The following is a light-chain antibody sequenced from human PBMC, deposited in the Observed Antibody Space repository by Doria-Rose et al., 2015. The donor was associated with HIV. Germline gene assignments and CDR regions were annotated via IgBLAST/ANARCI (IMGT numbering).Light chain of an antibody. CDR2: DGS. CDR1: QSFSSTH. J-gene: IGKJ1*01. V-gene: IGKV3-20*01. CDR3: HQYGTSWT. Sequence: TPSPGTLSLSPGERATLSCRASQSFSSTHLAWYQQKPGQAPSLLIYDGSTRATGIPDRFSASGSGTDFPLTINRLEPEDFALYYCHQYGTSWTFGQGTKVEI.